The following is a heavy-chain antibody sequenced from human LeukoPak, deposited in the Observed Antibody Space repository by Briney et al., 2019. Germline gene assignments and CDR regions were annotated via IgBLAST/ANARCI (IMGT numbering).Heavy chain of an antibody. CDR2: ISGSAYNT. CDR1: GLTFSSFG. CDR3: AKHSGSYFIYYVDS. J-gene: IGHJ4*02. D-gene: IGHD1-26*01. Sequence: PGRSLRPSSAASGLTFSSFGMSWVRPGPGKGLGWGSTISGSAYNTYYADSVKGRLTISRDNSANTLYLKMNSLRAEDTALYYCAKHSGSYFIYYVDSWGQGTLVTVSS. V-gene: IGHV3-23*01.